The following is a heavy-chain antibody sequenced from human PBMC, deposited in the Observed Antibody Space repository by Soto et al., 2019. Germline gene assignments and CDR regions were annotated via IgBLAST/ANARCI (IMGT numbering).Heavy chain of an antibody. CDR2: IYYTGST. D-gene: IGHD3-10*01. CDR3: ARRRASYYCSGSALEGGYRVIDYYYYYMDV. Sequence: PSETLSLTCTVSGGSLSSYYWSWIRQSPGKGLEWIGYIYYTGSTNYNPSLKSRVTISVDMSKNQFSLKLSSMSAADTAVYYCARRRASYYCSGSALEGGYRVIDYYYYYMDVWGKGTTVTVSS. CDR1: GGSLSSYY. V-gene: IGHV4-59*08. J-gene: IGHJ6*03.